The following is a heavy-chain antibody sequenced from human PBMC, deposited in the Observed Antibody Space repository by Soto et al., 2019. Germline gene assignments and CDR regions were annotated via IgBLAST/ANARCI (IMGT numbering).Heavy chain of an antibody. J-gene: IGHJ4*02. Sequence: EVQLVESGGCLVQPGGSLRLSCAASGFTFNSNWMSWVRRAPGKGLEWVANIKQDGNEKDYVDSVKGRFTISRDNSKNSLYLQMNSLRVEDTAVYYCARRVFGALYWGQGTLVTVSS. V-gene: IGHV3-7*01. CDR1: GFTFNSNW. CDR3: ARRVFGALY. D-gene: IGHD3-10*02. CDR2: IKQDGNEK.